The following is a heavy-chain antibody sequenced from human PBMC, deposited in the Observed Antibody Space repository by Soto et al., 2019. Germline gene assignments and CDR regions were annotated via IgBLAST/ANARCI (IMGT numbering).Heavy chain of an antibody. CDR2: ISWNSGSI. J-gene: IGHJ3*02. D-gene: IGHD4-17*01. V-gene: IGHV3-9*01. CDR3: AKVTDYGDYRSAFDI. CDR1: GFTFDDYA. Sequence: GGSLRLSCAASGFTFDDYATHWVQQAPGKGLEWVSGISWNSGSIGYADSVKGRFTISRDNAKNSLYLQMNSLRAEDTALYYCAKVTDYGDYRSAFDIWGQGTMVTV.